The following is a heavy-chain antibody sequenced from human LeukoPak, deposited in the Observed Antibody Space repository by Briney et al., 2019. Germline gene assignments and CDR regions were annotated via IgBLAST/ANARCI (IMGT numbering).Heavy chain of an antibody. D-gene: IGHD3-3*01. J-gene: IGHJ4*02. V-gene: IGHV4-4*07. CDR3: AREGREITIFGVVISHFDY. Sequence: SETLPLTCTVSGGSISSYYWSWIRQPAGKGLEWIGRIYTSGSTNYNPSLKSRVTMSVDTSKNQFSLKLSSVTAADTAVYYCAREGREITIFGVVISHFDYWGQGTLVTVSS. CDR2: IYTSGST. CDR1: GGSISSYY.